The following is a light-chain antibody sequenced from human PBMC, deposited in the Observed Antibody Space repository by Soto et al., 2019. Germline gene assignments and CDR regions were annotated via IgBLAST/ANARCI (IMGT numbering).Light chain of an antibody. CDR3: QQRSNWPWT. CDR1: QRISGY. J-gene: IGKJ1*01. V-gene: IGKV3-11*01. Sequence: EIVLTQSPATLSLSPWERATLSCRASQRISGYLAWYQQKPGQAPRLLIYDASNRATGIPVRFSGSGSGTDYTLTITNLEPEDFAIYYCQQRSNWPWTFGQGTKVDIK. CDR2: DAS.